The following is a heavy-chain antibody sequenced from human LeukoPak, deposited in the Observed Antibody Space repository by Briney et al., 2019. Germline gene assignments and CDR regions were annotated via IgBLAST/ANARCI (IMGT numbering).Heavy chain of an antibody. CDR1: GDSISSHFY. D-gene: IGHD3-10*01. J-gene: IGHJ4*02. CDR3: ARAGGGSYYGSGSYSPHVY. Sequence: SETLSLTCTVSGDSISSHFYWGWIRQPPGKGLEWIGNIYHSGTSYYNPSLKSRVTISVDTSKNQISLKLSSVTAADTAVYYCARAGGGSYYGSGSYSPHVYWGQGTLVTVSS. V-gene: IGHV4-38-2*02. CDR2: IYHSGTS.